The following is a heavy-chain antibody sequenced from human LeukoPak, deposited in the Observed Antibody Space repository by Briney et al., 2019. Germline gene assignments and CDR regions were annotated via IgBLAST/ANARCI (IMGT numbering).Heavy chain of an antibody. CDR3: AGITGDYYDSSGYDY. CDR1: GYTFTGYY. CDR2: INPNSGGT. V-gene: IGHV1-2*02. J-gene: IGHJ4*02. Sequence: AWVKVSCKAAGYTFTGYYMHWVRQAPAQGLAWVGWINPNSGGTNYAQKYQGRVTMTRDTSISTAYMELSRLRSDDTAVYYCAGITGDYYDSSGYDYWGQRTLVTASS. D-gene: IGHD3-22*01.